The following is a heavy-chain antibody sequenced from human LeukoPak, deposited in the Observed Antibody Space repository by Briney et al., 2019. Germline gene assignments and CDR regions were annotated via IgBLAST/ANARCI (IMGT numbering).Heavy chain of an antibody. CDR3: ARGRVVVITD. V-gene: IGHV3-11*04. CDR2: ISSSGSDT. Sequence: GGSLRLSCAASTFTFRDHFMSWIRQPPGKGLEWVSYISSSGSDTYYSDSVKGRFTVSRDNAKNSLFLQMNSLRLEDTAVYYCARGRVVVITDWGQGTLVTVSS. J-gene: IGHJ4*02. D-gene: IGHD3-22*01. CDR1: TFTFRDHF.